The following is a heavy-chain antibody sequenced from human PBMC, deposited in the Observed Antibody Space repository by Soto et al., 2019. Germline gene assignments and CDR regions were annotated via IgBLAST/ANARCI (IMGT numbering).Heavy chain of an antibody. CDR1: GFMFSSYW. CDR2: IKQDGSEI. CDR3: ATYSGSYFPVGHDR. J-gene: IGHJ4*02. D-gene: IGHD3-10*01. Sequence: ESGGGLVAPGGSLRLSCEASGFMFSSYWMSWVRQAPGEGLEWVANIKQDGSEIHYLESVEGRFTIFRDNARRSLYLQMNSLRAEDTAVYFCATYSGSYFPVGHDRWGQGTLVVVSS. V-gene: IGHV3-7*01.